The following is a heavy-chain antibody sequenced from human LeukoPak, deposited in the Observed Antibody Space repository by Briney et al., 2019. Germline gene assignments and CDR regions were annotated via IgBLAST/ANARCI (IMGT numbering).Heavy chain of an antibody. Sequence: PSETLSLTCTVSGGSISSYYWSWIRQPPGKGLEWIGEINHSGSTNYNPSLKSRVTISVDTSKNQFSLKLSSVTAADTAVYYCARGRSTRAFDYWGQGTLVTVSS. D-gene: IGHD1-26*01. V-gene: IGHV4-34*01. CDR3: ARGRSTRAFDY. J-gene: IGHJ4*02. CDR2: INHSGST. CDR1: GGSISSYY.